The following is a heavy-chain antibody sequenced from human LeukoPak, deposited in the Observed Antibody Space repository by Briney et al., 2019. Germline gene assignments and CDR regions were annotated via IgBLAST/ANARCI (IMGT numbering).Heavy chain of an antibody. CDR2: INPNSGGT. CDR1: GYTFTGYY. V-gene: IGHV1-2*02. Sequence: GASVKVSCKASGYTFTGYYMHWVRQAPGQGLEWMGWINPNSGGTNYAQKFQGRVTMTRDTSINTVYVELSRLGSDDTAVYYCARDYGGQARGYWGQGILVTVSS. J-gene: IGHJ4*02. CDR3: ARDYGGQARGY. D-gene: IGHD4-23*01.